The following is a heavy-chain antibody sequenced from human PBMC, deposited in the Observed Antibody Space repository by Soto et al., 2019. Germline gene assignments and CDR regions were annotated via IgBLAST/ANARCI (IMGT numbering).Heavy chain of an antibody. CDR1: GDTFTGYY. CDR3: AREARDYVDCSSTSCYRNDAFDI. J-gene: IGHJ3*02. CDR2: INPNSGGT. V-gene: IGHV1-2*04. Sequence: ASVKVSCKASGDTFTGYYMHWVRQAPGQGLEWMGWINPNSGGTNYAQKFQGWVTMTRDTSISTAYMELSRLRSDDTAVYYCAREARDYVDCSSTSCYRNDAFDIWGQGTMVTVSS. D-gene: IGHD2-2*02.